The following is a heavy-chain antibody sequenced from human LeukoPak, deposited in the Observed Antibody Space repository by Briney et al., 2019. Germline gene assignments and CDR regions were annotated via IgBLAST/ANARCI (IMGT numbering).Heavy chain of an antibody. J-gene: IGHJ5*02. V-gene: IGHV3-53*01. CDR3: AREVLNYYDSSGYYGWFDP. Sequence: PGGSLRLSCAASGFTFSSYAMSWVRQAPGKGLEWVSVIYSGGSTYYADSVKGRFTISRDNSKNTLYLQMNSLRAEDTAVYYCAREVLNYYDSSGYYGWFDPWGQGTLVTVSS. CDR1: GFTFSSYA. CDR2: IYSGGST. D-gene: IGHD3-22*01.